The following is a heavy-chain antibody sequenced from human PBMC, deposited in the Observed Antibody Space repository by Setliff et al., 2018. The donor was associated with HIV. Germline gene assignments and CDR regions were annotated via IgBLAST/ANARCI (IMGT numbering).Heavy chain of an antibody. CDR1: GYTFTTYG. V-gene: IGHV1-18*01. CDR2: IGTDNGNT. J-gene: IGHJ4*02. CDR3: ARDRLGHIDRPYFDY. D-gene: IGHD2-21*01. Sequence: ASVKVSCKASGYTFTTYGITWVRQAPGQGLEWMGWIGTDNGNTNYAQKFQGRVTMTTDTSTSTVYMELGSLISDDTAVYYCARDRLGHIDRPYFDYWGQGTLVPVSS.